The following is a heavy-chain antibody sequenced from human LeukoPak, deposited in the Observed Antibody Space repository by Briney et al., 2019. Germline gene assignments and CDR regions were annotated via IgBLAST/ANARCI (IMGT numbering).Heavy chain of an antibody. D-gene: IGHD3-22*01. J-gene: IGHJ4*02. CDR2: IWYDGSNK. CDR1: GFTFSSYG. V-gene: IGHV3-33*06. CDR3: AKGSYYYDSADYFDY. Sequence: GGSLRLSCAASGFTFSSYGMHWVRQAPGKGLEWVAVIWYDGSNKYYADSVKGRFTISRDNSKNTLYLQMNSLRAEDTAVYHCAKGSYYYDSADYFDYWGQGTLVTVSS.